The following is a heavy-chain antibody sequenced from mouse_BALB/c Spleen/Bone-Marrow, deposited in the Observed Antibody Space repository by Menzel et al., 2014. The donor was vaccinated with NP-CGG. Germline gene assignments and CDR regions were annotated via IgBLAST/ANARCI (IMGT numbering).Heavy chain of an antibody. CDR2: IDPANGNT. Sequence: EVQLQQSGAELVKPGASVKLSCTASGFNIKDTYIHWVKPRPEQGLEWIGRIDPANGNTKYDPKFQGKATITADTSSNTAYLQLSSLTSEDTAVYYCARRLRSAMDYWGQGTSVTVSS. V-gene: IGHV14-3*02. CDR1: GFNIKDTY. CDR3: ARRLRSAMDY. J-gene: IGHJ4*01. D-gene: IGHD1-1*01.